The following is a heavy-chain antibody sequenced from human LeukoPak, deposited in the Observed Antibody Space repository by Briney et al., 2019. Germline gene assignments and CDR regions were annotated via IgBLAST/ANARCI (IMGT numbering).Heavy chain of an antibody. J-gene: IGHJ4*02. CDR3: ARYPIYYGFDY. CDR1: GGSISSGSYY. Sequence: SETLSLTYTVSGGSISSGSYYWSWIRQPAGKGLEWIGRIYTSGSTNYNPSLKSRVTISVDTSKNQFSLKLSSVTAADTAVYYCARYPIYYGFDYWGQGTLVTVSS. V-gene: IGHV4-61*02. D-gene: IGHD3-10*01. CDR2: IYTSGST.